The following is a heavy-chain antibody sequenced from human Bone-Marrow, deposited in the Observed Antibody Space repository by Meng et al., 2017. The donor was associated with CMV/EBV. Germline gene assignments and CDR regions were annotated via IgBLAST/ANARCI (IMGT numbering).Heavy chain of an antibody. CDR2: INPNSGGT. Sequence: ASVKVSCKASGHTFTGYYMHWVRQAPGQGLEWMGWINPNSGGTNYAQKFQGRVTMTRDTSISTAYMELSRLRSDDTAVYYCARDSNSQLLAPFDPWGQGTLVTVSS. CDR1: GHTFTGYY. V-gene: IGHV1-2*02. CDR3: ARDSNSQLLAPFDP. J-gene: IGHJ5*02. D-gene: IGHD5-18*01.